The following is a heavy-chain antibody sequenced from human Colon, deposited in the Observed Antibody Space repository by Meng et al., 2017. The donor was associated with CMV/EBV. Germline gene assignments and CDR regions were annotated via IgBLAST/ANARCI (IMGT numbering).Heavy chain of an antibody. V-gene: IGHV3-53*01. CDR3: AAQRRAGFDS. CDR2: IYSGGST. CDR1: GFTVSSHY. J-gene: IGHJ5*01. D-gene: IGHD5-24*01. Sequence: EWQCVDSGGGLIQPCGSLRLSCTASGFTVSSHYMSWVRQAPGKGLEWVSVIYSGGSTYYADSVKGRFTISGDNAENTLYLQMDSLRVDDTAVYYCAAQRRAGFDSWGQGTLVTVSS.